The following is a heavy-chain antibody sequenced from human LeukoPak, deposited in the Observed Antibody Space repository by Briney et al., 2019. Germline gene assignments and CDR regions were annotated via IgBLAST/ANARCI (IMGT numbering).Heavy chain of an antibody. CDR3: ARDTPYSGSYCFDY. V-gene: IGHV4-61*02. CDR2: IYTSGST. J-gene: IGHJ4*02. D-gene: IGHD1-26*01. Sequence: SETLSLTCAVSGGSISSGSYYWSWIRQPAGKGLEWIGRIYTSGSTNYNPSLKSRVTISVDTSKNQFSLKLSSVTAADTAVYYCARDTPYSGSYCFDYWGQGTLVTVSS. CDR1: GGSISSGSYY.